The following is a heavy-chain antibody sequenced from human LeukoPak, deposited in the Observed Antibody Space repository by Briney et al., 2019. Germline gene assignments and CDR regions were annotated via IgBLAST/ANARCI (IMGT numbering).Heavy chain of an antibody. CDR2: ISAYKGDT. J-gene: IGHJ4*02. CDR1: GYTFGNYG. CDR3: AKDFLPVGTPSNYFDY. Sequence: ASVKVSCKTSGYTFGNYGIAWVRQAPGQGFDWMGWISAYKGDTIYAQKFQGRVTMTTDTSTTTAYMELRSLRSEDTAVYYCAKDFLPVGTPSNYFDYWGQGTLVTVSS. V-gene: IGHV1-18*01. D-gene: IGHD4-23*01.